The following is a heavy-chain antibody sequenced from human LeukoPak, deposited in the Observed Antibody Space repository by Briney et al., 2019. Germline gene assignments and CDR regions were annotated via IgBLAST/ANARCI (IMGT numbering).Heavy chain of an antibody. D-gene: IGHD6-13*01. Sequence: SETLSLTCAVYGGSFSGYYWSWIRQPPGKGLEWIGDINHSGSTNYNPSLKSRVTISVDTSKNQLSLKLSSVTAADTAVYYCARLVGSNWYHEVLLARDSWGQGTLVTVSS. CDR2: INHSGST. J-gene: IGHJ4*02. V-gene: IGHV4-34*01. CDR1: GGSFSGYY. CDR3: ARLVGSNWYHEVLLARDS.